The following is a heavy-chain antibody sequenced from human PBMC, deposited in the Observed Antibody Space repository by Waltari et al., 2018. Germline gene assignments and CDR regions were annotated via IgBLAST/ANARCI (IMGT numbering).Heavy chain of an antibody. CDR1: GYTFTSYA. Sequence: QVQLVQSGAEVKKPGASVKVSCKASGYTFTSYAMHWVRQAPGQRLEWMGWINAGKGNTKYSQKFQGRVTITRDTSASTAYMELSSLRSEDTAVYYCARANTAGCYGYWGQGTLVTVSS. D-gene: IGHD2-15*01. V-gene: IGHV1-3*01. J-gene: IGHJ4*02. CDR2: INAGKGNT. CDR3: ARANTAGCYGY.